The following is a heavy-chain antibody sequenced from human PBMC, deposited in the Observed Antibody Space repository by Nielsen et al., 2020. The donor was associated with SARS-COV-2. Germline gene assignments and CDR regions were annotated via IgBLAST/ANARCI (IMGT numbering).Heavy chain of an antibody. CDR3: AADPNWNRSDRWFDP. J-gene: IGHJ5*02. CDR2: ISAYNGNT. Sequence: ASVKVSCKASGYTFTSYAMNWVRQAPGQGLEWMGWISAYNGNTNYAQKLQGRVTMTTDTSTSTAYMELRSLRSDDTAVYYCAADPNWNRSDRWFDPWGQGTLVTVSS. V-gene: IGHV1-18*01. CDR1: GYTFTSYA. D-gene: IGHD1-20*01.